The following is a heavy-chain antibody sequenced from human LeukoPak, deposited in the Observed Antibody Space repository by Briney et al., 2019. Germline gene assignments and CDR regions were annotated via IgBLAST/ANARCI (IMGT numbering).Heavy chain of an antibody. J-gene: IGHJ4*02. Sequence: GASVKVSCKASGGTFSSYAITWVRQAPGQGLEWMGGIIPIFGTANYAQKFQGRVTLTTDESTSTAYMELSSLRSEDTAVYYCAEGGIIKPGPLYYFDYWGQGTLVTVSS. CDR3: AEGGIIKPGPLYYFDY. V-gene: IGHV1-69*05. D-gene: IGHD1-14*01. CDR2: IIPIFGTA. CDR1: GGTFSSYA.